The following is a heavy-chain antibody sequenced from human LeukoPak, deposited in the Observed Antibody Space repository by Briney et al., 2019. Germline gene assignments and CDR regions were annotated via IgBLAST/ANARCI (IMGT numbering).Heavy chain of an antibody. Sequence: GGSLTLSCAASGFTFRTFWMHWVRQAPGKGLVWVSRINSDGNCINYADSVKGRFTISRAHAKHTVYLQMNSLRAEDTAVYYCARVKGNYGYTGFDSGGQGTLVTVPS. CDR3: ARVKGNYGYTGFDS. J-gene: IGHJ4*02. CDR1: GFTFRTFW. V-gene: IGHV3-74*01. CDR2: INSDGNCI. D-gene: IGHD2-2*02.